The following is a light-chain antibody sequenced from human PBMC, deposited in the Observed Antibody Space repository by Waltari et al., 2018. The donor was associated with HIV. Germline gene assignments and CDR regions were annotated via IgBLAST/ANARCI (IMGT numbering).Light chain of an antibody. J-gene: IGLJ2*01. V-gene: IGLV1-44*01. Sequence: QSVLTQPPSASGTPGQRVTFSCSGSSSNIGSNPVDWYQKLPGTAPRLLIYNNSKRPSGVPDRFSVSNSGTSASLAIVGLQSEDEADYYCAAWDDSLNGHVLFGGGTKLTVL. CDR1: SSNIGSNP. CDR2: NNS. CDR3: AAWDDSLNGHVL.